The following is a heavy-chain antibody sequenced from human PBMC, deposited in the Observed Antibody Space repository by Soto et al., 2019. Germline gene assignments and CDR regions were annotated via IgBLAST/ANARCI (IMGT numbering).Heavy chain of an antibody. Sequence: PGGSLRLSCAASGFTFSRFSMNWVRQAPGKGLEWVSSISSTGDYIYYADSVKGRFTISRDDAKNSLYLQMNSLRAEDTAVYYCARGPAYISSFEYWGQGTLVTVSS. D-gene: IGHD2-21*01. CDR2: ISSTGDYI. V-gene: IGHV3-21*01. CDR3: ARGPAYISSFEY. CDR1: GFTFSRFS. J-gene: IGHJ4*02.